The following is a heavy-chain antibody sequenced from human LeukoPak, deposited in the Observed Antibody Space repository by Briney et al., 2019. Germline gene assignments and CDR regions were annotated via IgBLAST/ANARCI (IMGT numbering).Heavy chain of an antibody. D-gene: IGHD3-10*01. CDR1: GGTFSSYA. CDR3: ARAGLGSMDV. V-gene: IGHV1-69*04. CDR2: IIPIFGIA. J-gene: IGHJ6*02. Sequence: SVKVSSKASGGTFSSYAISWVRQAPGQGLEWMGRIIPIFGIANYAQKFQGRVTITADKSTSTAYMELSSLRSEDTAVYYCARAGLGSMDVWGQGTTVTVSS.